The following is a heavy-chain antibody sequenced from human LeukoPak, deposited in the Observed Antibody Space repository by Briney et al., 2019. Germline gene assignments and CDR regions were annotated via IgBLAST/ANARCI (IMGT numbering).Heavy chain of an antibody. J-gene: IGHJ4*02. V-gene: IGHV1-8*01. CDR3: ARVVRSITMVRGAKYYFDY. Sequence: ASVKVSCKASGYTFTSYDINWVRQATGQGLEWMGWMNPNSGNTGYAQKFQGRVTMTRNTSISTAYMELSSLRSEDTAVYYCARVVRSITMVRGAKYYFDYWGQRTLVTVSS. D-gene: IGHD3-10*01. CDR1: GYTFTSYD. CDR2: MNPNSGNT.